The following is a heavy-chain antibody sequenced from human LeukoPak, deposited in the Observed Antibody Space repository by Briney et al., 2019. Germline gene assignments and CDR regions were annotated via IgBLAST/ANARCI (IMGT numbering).Heavy chain of an antibody. CDR1: GFTFCSYS. J-gene: IGHJ4*02. CDR3: ARDLSYSSSWYGEGY. Sequence: GGSLRLSCAASGFTFCSYSMNWVRQAPGKGLEWVSYISSSSNFIYYADSAKGRFTISRDNAKNSLYLQMNTLRAEDTAVYYCARDLSYSSSWYGEGYWGQGTLVTVSS. V-gene: IGHV3-21*04. CDR2: ISSSSNFI. D-gene: IGHD6-13*01.